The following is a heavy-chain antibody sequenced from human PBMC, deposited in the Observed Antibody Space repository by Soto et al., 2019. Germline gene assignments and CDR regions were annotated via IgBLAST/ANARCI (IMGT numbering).Heavy chain of an antibody. CDR2: IYPGDSDT. Sequence: GESLKISCKGSGYSFTSFWIGWVRQTPGKGLEWMGIIYPGDSDTRYSPSFQGQVTISADKSISTAYLQWSSLKASDTAMYYCARHYTGYDYYFDYRGQGTLVTVSS. CDR3: ARHYTGYDYYFDY. V-gene: IGHV5-51*01. CDR1: GYSFTSFW. J-gene: IGHJ4*02. D-gene: IGHD5-12*01.